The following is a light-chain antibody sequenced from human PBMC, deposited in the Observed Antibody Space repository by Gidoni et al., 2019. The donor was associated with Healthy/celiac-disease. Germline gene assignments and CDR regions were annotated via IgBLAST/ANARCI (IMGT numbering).Light chain of an antibody. J-gene: IGKJ2*01. CDR1: QSVSSN. Sequence: EIVMTQSPATLSVSPGERSTLSCRAIQSVSSNLAWYQQNPGQAPRLLIFGAATRATGIPARFSGSGSGTEVTLTISSLQSEDCAVYDCQQYNNWPPMYTFXXXTKLEIK. V-gene: IGKV3-15*01. CDR2: GAA. CDR3: QQYNNWPPMYT.